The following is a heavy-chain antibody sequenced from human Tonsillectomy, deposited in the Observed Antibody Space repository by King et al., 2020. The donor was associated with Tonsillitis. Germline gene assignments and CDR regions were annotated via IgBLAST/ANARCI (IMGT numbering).Heavy chain of an antibody. CDR1: GGSISIYY. CDR3: ATWTSSGWSRDY. CDR2: IYTSGST. Sequence: QLQESGPGLVKPSETLSLTCTVSGGSISIYYWSWIRQPARKGLEWIGRIYTSGSTNYNPSLKSRLTLSVDTSNNQSSLKLTSVTAADTAVYYCATWTSSGWSRDYWGQGTLVTVSS. V-gene: IGHV4-4*07. J-gene: IGHJ4*02. D-gene: IGHD6-19*01.